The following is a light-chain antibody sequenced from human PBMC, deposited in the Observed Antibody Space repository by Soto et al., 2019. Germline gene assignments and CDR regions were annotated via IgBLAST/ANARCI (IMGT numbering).Light chain of an antibody. V-gene: IGLV1-44*01. CDR1: RSNIGSNT. CDR3: SSYTSISTRV. Sequence: QSVLTQPPSASGAPGQRVTISCSGSRSNIGSNTVHWYQQFPGTAPKLLVYRTDHRPSGVSNRFSGSKSGNTASLTISGLQAEDEADYYCSSYTSISTRVFGTGTKVTVL. CDR2: RTD. J-gene: IGLJ1*01.